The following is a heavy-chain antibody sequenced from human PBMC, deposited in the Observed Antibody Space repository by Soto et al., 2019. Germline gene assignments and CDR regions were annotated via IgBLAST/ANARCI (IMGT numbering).Heavy chain of an antibody. CDR3: ARANCSSTSCYSWSNYYYYMDV. D-gene: IGHD2-2*01. CDR2: IYPGDSDT. CDR1: GYSFTSYW. Sequence: PGESLKISCKGSGYSFTSYWIGWVRQMPGKGLEWMGIIYPGDSDTRYSPSFQGQVTISADKSISTAYLQWSSLKASDTAMYYCARANCSSTSCYSWSNYYYYMDVWGKGTTVTVSS. V-gene: IGHV5-51*01. J-gene: IGHJ6*03.